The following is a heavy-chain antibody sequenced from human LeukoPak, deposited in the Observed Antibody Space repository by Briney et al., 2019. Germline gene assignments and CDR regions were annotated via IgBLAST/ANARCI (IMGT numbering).Heavy chain of an antibody. CDR3: ARVAAAGTWYYGMDV. Sequence: SETLSLTCAVYGGSFSGYYWSWIRQPPGKGLEWIGEINHSGGTNYNPSLKSRVTISVDTSKNQFSLKLSSVTAADTAVYYCARVAAAGTWYYGMDVWGQGTTVTVSS. CDR2: INHSGGT. J-gene: IGHJ6*02. D-gene: IGHD6-13*01. V-gene: IGHV4-34*01. CDR1: GGSFSGYY.